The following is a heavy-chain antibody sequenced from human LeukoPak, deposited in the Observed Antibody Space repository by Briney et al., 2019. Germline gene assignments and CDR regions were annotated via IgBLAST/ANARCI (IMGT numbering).Heavy chain of an antibody. CDR2: INSDGSST. CDR1: GFTFSSYW. J-gene: IGHJ6*02. Sequence: SGGSLRLSCAASGFTFSSYWMHWVRQAPGKGLVWVSRINSDGSSTSYADSVKGRFTISRDNAKNTLYLQMNSLRAEDTAVYYCARDSSYGPTPGYYYYYGMDVWGQGTTVTVSS. CDR3: ARDSSYGPTPGYYYYYGMDV. D-gene: IGHD1-26*01. V-gene: IGHV3-74*01.